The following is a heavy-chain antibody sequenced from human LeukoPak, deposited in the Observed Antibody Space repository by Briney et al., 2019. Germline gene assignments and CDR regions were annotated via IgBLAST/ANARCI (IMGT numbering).Heavy chain of an antibody. D-gene: IGHD3-3*01. J-gene: IGHJ4*02. CDR2: ISAYNGNT. Sequence: GASVKVSCKASGYTFTSYGISWVRQAPGQGLEWMGWISAYNGNTNYAQKLRGRVTMTTDTSTSTAYMELRSLRSDDTAVYYCASWVWGSYDFWSGYSEPGGYWGQGTLVTVSS. CDR1: GYTFTSYG. CDR3: ASWVWGSYDFWSGYSEPGGY. V-gene: IGHV1-18*01.